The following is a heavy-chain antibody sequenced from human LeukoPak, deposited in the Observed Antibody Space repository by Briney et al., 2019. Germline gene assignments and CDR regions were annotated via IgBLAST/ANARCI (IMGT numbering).Heavy chain of an antibody. CDR3: ARVPGYSYGFDAFDI. CDR2: IYYSGST. J-gene: IGHJ3*02. D-gene: IGHD5-18*01. Sequence: SETLSLTCTVSGGSISSYYWSWIRQPPGKGLEWIGYIYYSGSTNYNPSLKSRVTISVDTSKNQFSLKLSSVTAADTAVYHCARVPGYSYGFDAFDIWGQGTKVTVSS. CDR1: GGSISSYY. V-gene: IGHV4-59*08.